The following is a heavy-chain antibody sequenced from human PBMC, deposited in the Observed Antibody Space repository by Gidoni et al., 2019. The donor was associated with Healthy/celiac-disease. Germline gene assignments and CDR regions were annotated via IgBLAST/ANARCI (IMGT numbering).Heavy chain of an antibody. J-gene: IGHJ4*02. CDR3: AKDIRGDGYLPGGAFDY. CDR1: GFTFDDYA. V-gene: IGHV3-9*01. CDR2: ISWNSGSI. Sequence: EVQLVESGGGLVQPGRSLRLSCAASGFTFDDYAMHWVRQAPGKGLEWVSGISWNSGSIGYADSVKGRFTISRDNAKNSLYLQMNRLRAEDTALYYCAKDIRGDGYLPGGAFDYWGQGTLVTVSS. D-gene: IGHD2-21*01.